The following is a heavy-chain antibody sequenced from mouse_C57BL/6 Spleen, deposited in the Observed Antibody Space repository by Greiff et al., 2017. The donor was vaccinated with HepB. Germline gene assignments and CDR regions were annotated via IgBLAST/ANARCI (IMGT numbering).Heavy chain of an antibody. J-gene: IGHJ3*01. V-gene: IGHV3-6*01. CDR2: ISYDGSN. D-gene: IGHD4-1*02. CDR1: GYSITSGYY. CDR3: ARDSSTGTRFAY. Sequence: DVHLVEPGPGLVKPSQSLSLTCSVTGYSITSGYYWNWIRQFPGNQREWVGYISYDGSNNYNPSLKNLISITRDTSKNQFFLKLNSVTTEDTATYSCARDSSTGTRFAYWGQGTLVTVSA.